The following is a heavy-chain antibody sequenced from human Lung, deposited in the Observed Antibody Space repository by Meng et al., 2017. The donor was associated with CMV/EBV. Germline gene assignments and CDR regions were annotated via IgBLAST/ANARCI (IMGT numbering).Heavy chain of an antibody. CDR3: TTGAYYDFWSGYHY. V-gene: IGHV3-15*01. J-gene: IGHJ4*02. Sequence: GESLKISCAASGFTFSNAWMSWVRQAPGKGLEWVGRIKSKTGGGTTDYAAPVKGRFTISRDDSKNTLYLQMNSLKTEDTAVYYCTTGAYYDFWSGYHYWGQGTLVXVSS. CDR1: GFTFSNAW. CDR2: IKSKTGGGTT. D-gene: IGHD3-3*01.